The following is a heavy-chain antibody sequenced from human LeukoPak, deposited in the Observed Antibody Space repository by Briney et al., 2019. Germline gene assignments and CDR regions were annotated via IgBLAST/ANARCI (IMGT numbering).Heavy chain of an antibody. CDR2: LYYGGTT. CDR1: GFTFTSYS. CDR3: ARYGYNHALDY. Sequence: PGGSLRLSCAASGFTFTSYSKNWVCQAPRQGREWIGYLYYGGTTNYNPALRSRVTMSVDASKHQFSLKLSSVTAADTAVYYCARYGYNHALDYWGQGTLVTVSS. V-gene: IGHV4-59*01. D-gene: IGHD5-24*01. J-gene: IGHJ4*02.